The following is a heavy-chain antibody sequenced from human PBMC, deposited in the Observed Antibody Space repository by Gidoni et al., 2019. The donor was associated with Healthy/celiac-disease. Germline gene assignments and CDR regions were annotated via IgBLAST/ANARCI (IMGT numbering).Heavy chain of an antibody. CDR1: GGTFSSYA. CDR2: IVPIFGTA. D-gene: IGHD6-13*01. Sequence: QVQLVQSGAEVKKPGSSVKVSCKASGGTFSSYAISWVRQAPGQGLEWMGGIVPIFGTANYAQKFQGRVTITADKSTSTAYMELSSLRSEDTAVYYCARTSIAAPDTYYYYYYMDVWGKGTTVTVSS. CDR3: ARTSIAAPDTYYYYYYMDV. V-gene: IGHV1-69*06. J-gene: IGHJ6*03.